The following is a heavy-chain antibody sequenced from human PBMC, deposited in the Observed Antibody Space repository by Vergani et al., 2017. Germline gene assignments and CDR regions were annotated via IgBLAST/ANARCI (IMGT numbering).Heavy chain of an antibody. J-gene: IGHJ5*02. CDR2: IYWNDDK. V-gene: IGHV2-5*01. D-gene: IGHD3-10*01. CDR3: AHSLIGGTGLLWFGELSGWFDP. Sequence: QITLKESGPTLVKPTQTLTLTCTFSGFSLSTSGVGVGWIRQPPGKALEWLALIYWNDDKRYSPSLKSRLTITKDTSKNQVVLTMTNMDPVDTATYYCAHSLIGGTGLLWFGELSGWFDPWGQGTLVTVSS. CDR1: GFSLSTSGVG.